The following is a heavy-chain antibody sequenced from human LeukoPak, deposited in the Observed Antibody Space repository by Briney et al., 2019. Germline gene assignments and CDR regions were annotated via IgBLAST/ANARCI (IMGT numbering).Heavy chain of an antibody. V-gene: IGHV4-59*08. D-gene: IGHD2-15*01. J-gene: IGHJ6*02. CDR3: ARQYPYCSGGSCPPSYGMDV. Sequence: SETLSLTCTVSGSSISSYYWSWIRQPPGKGLEWIGYIYYSGSTNYNPSLKSRVTISVDTSKNQFSLKLSSVTAADTAVYYCARQYPYCSGGSCPPSYGMDVWGQGTTVTVSS. CDR1: GSSISSYY. CDR2: IYYSGST.